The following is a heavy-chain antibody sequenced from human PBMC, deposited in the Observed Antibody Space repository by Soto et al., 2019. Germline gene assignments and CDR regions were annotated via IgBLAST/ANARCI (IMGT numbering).Heavy chain of an antibody. CDR2: IYPGDSDT. V-gene: IGHV5-51*01. Sequence: MPGKGLEWMGIIYPGDSDTRYSPSFQGQVKISADRSISTAYLQWSSLKASDTAMYYCASFSGRSTFFAFRGPGTLVTVSS. D-gene: IGHD2-15*01. CDR3: ASFSGRSTFFAF. J-gene: IGHJ4*02.